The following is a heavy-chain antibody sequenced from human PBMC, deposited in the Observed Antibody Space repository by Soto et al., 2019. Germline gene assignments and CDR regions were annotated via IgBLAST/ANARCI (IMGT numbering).Heavy chain of an antibody. V-gene: IGHV3-33*01. CDR1: GFTFSSYG. Sequence: QVQLVESGGGVVQPGRSLRLSCAASGFTFSSYGMHWVRQAPGKGLEWVAVIWYDGSNKYYADSVKGRFTISRDNSKNTLYLQMNSLRAEDTAVYYCAREHGDYYFDYCGQGTLVTVSS. CDR3: AREHGDYYFDY. J-gene: IGHJ4*02. CDR2: IWYDGSNK. D-gene: IGHD4-17*01.